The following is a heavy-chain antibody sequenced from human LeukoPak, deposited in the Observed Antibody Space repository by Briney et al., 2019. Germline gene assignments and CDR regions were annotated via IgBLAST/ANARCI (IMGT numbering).Heavy chain of an antibody. CDR2: ISSSGSTI. J-gene: IGHJ5*02. CDR1: GFTFSDFY. CDR3: ASESIAARRFDP. V-gene: IGHV3-11*04. D-gene: IGHD6-6*01. Sequence: GGSLRLSCAASGFTFSDFYMSWIRQAPGKGLEWVSYISSSGSTIYYADSVKGRFTISRDNAKNSLYLQMNSLRAEDTAVYYYASESIAARRFDPWGQGTLVTVSS.